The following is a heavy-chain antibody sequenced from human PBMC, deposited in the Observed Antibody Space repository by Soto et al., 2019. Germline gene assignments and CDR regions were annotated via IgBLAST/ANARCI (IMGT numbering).Heavy chain of an antibody. D-gene: IGHD4-4*01. V-gene: IGHV3-30-3*01. J-gene: IGHJ4*02. Sequence: GGSLRLSCAASGFTFSNFPMHWVRQAPGKGLEWVAVISYGGINNYYADTVKGRFTISRDDSKNTVYLQMNGLRPEDTAVYFCARTTVVSGTPDFDYWGQGTLVTVSS. CDR1: GFTFSNFP. CDR2: ISYGGINN. CDR3: ARTTVVSGTPDFDY.